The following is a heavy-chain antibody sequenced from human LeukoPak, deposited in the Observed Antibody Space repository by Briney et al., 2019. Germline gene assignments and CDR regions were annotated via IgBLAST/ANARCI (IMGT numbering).Heavy chain of an antibody. D-gene: IGHD4-17*01. CDR3: ARGALATVTTISGGAFDI. J-gene: IGHJ3*02. Sequence: SAKASCKASGGTFSSYAISWVRQAPGQGLEWMGGIIPIFGTANYAQKFQGRVTITADKSTSTAYMELSSLRSEDTAVYYCARGALATVTTISGGAFDIWGQGTMVTVSS. CDR2: IIPIFGTA. V-gene: IGHV1-69*06. CDR1: GGTFSSYA.